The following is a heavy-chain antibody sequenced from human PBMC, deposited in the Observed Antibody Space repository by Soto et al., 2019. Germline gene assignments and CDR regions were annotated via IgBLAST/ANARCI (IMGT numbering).Heavy chain of an antibody. D-gene: IGHD1-1*01. Sequence: QVQLVESGGGVVQPGRSLRLSCAASGFTFSSYAMHWVRQAPGKGLEWVAVIEYDGRNKYYADSVKGRFTISRDNSKNTLYLQMNGLGIEDTAVYYCARELERVFDSWGQGTLVTVSS. CDR2: IEYDGRNK. V-gene: IGHV3-30*04. CDR3: ARELERVFDS. J-gene: IGHJ4*02. CDR1: GFTFSSYA.